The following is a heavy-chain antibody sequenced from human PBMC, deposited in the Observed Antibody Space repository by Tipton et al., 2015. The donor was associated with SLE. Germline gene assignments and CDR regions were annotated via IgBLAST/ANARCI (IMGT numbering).Heavy chain of an antibody. Sequence: GSLRLSCAASGFTFSSYAMHWVRQAPGKGLEWVSSISGSGLSANYADSVKGRFTISRDTSKNTVSLQMNSLRAEDTALYFCATVDYGVNPLDYWGQGTLVTVSS. J-gene: IGHJ4*02. CDR3: ATVDYGVNPLDY. CDR2: ISGSGLSA. CDR1: GFTFSSYA. D-gene: IGHD4/OR15-4a*01. V-gene: IGHV3-23*01.